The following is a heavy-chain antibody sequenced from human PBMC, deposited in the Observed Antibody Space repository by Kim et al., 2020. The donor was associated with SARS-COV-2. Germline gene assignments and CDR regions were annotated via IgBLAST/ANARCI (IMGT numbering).Heavy chain of an antibody. CDR1: GFTFSSYG. CDR3: ASLVVVPADVDY. Sequence: GGSLRLSCAASGFTFSSYGMHWVRQAPGKGLEWVAVISYDGSNKYYADSVKGRFTISRDNSKNTLYLQMNSLRAEDTAVYYCASLVVVPADVDYWGQGTLVTVSS. CDR2: ISYDGSNK. V-gene: IGHV3-33*05. D-gene: IGHD2-2*01. J-gene: IGHJ4*02.